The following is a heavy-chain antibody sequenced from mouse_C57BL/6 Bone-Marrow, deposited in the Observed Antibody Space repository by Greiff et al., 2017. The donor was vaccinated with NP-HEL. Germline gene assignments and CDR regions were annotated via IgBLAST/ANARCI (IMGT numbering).Heavy chain of an antibody. Sequence: EVHLVESGGGLVKPGGSLKLSCAASGFTFSSYAMSWVRQTPEKRLAWVATISDGGSYTYYPDNVKGRFTISRDNAKNNLYLQMSHLKSEDTAMYYCARDFPIYYDYDVGFAYWGQGTLVTVSA. D-gene: IGHD2-4*01. CDR3: ARDFPIYYDYDVGFAY. V-gene: IGHV5-4*01. CDR1: GFTFSSYA. CDR2: ISDGGSYT. J-gene: IGHJ3*01.